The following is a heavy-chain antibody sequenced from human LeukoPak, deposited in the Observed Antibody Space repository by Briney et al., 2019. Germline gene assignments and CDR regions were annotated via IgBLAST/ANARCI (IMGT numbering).Heavy chain of an antibody. D-gene: IGHD3-10*01. J-gene: IGHJ4*02. CDR1: GFTFSSYG. CDR2: IWYDGSNT. CDR3: TRGHPGEFDY. Sequence: GGSLRLSCAASGFTFSSYGMHWVRQSPGKGLEWVAAIWYDGSNTHYTESVRGRFTISRDNAKNTLFLQMHSLRAEDTAVYSCTRGHPGEFDYWGQGTLVTVSS. V-gene: IGHV3-33*03.